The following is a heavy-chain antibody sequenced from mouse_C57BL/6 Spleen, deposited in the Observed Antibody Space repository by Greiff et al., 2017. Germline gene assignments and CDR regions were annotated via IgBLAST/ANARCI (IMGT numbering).Heavy chain of an antibody. CDR1: GYTFTDYY. CDR2: INPNNGGT. Sequence: VQLQQSGPELVKPGASVKISCKASGYTFTDYYMNWVKQSHGKSLEWIGDINPNNGGTSYNQKFKGKATLTVDKSSSTAYMELRSLTSEDSAVYYCASNYYSNPFAYWGQGTLVTVSA. D-gene: IGHD2-5*01. J-gene: IGHJ3*01. V-gene: IGHV1-26*01. CDR3: ASNYYSNPFAY.